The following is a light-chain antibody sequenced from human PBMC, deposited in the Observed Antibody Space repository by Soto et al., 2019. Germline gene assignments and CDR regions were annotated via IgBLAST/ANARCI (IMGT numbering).Light chain of an antibody. Sequence: EIVLTQSPGTLSVSPGERATLSCRASQSVNNNFLSWYQQKPGQAPRLLIYAASSGATGIPDRFSGSGSGTDFTLTINRLEPEDFVVYYCQYYGNSRITFGQGTRLEIK. CDR2: AAS. CDR3: QYYGNSRIT. V-gene: IGKV3-20*01. CDR1: QSVNNNF. J-gene: IGKJ5*01.